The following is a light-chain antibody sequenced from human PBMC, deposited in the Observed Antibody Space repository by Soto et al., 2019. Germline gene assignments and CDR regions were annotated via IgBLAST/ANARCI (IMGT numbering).Light chain of an antibody. CDR1: QSVSSSY. V-gene: IGKV3-11*01. CDR2: DAS. CDR3: QQHSNWPPIT. J-gene: IGKJ5*01. Sequence: EIVLTQSPGTLSLSPGERATLSCRASQSVSSSYLAWYQQKPGQAPRLLIYDASDRATGIPGRFSGSGSGTDFTLTISSLEPEDFAVYYCQQHSNWPPITFGQGTRLEI.